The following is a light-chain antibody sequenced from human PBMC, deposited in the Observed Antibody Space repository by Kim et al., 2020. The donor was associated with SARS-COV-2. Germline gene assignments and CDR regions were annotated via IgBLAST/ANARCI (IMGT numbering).Light chain of an antibody. V-gene: IGKV3-11*01. CDR1: QSVSSY. J-gene: IGKJ3*01. CDR3: HQRSNWRPCT. Sequence: EIVLTQSPATLSLSPGERATLSCRASQSVSSYLAWYQQKPGQAPRLLIYDASNRATGIPARFSGSGSGTDFTLTISSLEPEDFAVYYSHQRSNWRPCTFGPGTKVDIK. CDR2: DAS.